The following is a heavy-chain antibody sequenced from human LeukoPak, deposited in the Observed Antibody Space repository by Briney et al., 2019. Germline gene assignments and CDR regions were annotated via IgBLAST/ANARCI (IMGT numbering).Heavy chain of an antibody. Sequence: PGGSLRLSCAASGFTFSSYAMSWVHQAPGKGLEWVSAISGSGGSTYYADSVKGRFTISRDNSKNTLYLQMNSLRAEDTAVYYCASDPPTVVTYNWFDPWGQGTLVTVSS. D-gene: IGHD4-23*01. CDR2: ISGSGGST. J-gene: IGHJ5*02. CDR1: GFTFSSYA. CDR3: ASDPPTVVTYNWFDP. V-gene: IGHV3-23*01.